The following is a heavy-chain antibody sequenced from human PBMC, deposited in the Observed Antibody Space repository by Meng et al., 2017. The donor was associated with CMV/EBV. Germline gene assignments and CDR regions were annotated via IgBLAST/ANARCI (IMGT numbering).Heavy chain of an antibody. CDR3: ARAGVLVWFGDPVGPDY. J-gene: IGHJ4*02. CDR2: IKHDGSEK. D-gene: IGHD3-10*01. V-gene: IGHV3-7*01. CDR1: GFTFSSYS. Sequence: GESLKISCAASGFTFSSYSMSWVRQAPGKGLEWVVNIKHDGSEKYYVDSVKGRFTISRDNAKNSLYLQMNRLRAEDTAVYYCARAGVLVWFGDPVGPDYWGQGTLVTVSS.